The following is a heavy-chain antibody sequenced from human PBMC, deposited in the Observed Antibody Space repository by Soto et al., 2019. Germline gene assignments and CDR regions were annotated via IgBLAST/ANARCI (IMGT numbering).Heavy chain of an antibody. CDR1: GYTFTGYY. J-gene: IGHJ6*02. V-gene: IGHV1-2*04. D-gene: IGHD3-10*01. CDR3: ARGGLLWFGEPLLFYYYYGMDV. Sequence: QVQLVQSGAEVKKPGASVKVSCKASGYTFTGYYMHWVRQAPGQGLEWMGWINPNSGGTNYAQKFQGLVTMTRDTSIITAYMELSRLRSDDTAVYYCARGGLLWFGEPLLFYYYYGMDVWGQGTTVTVSS. CDR2: INPNSGGT.